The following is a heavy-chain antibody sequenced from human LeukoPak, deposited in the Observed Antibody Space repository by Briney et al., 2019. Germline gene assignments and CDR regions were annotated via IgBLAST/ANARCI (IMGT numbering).Heavy chain of an antibody. Sequence: GGSLRLSCAVSGFTVSSNYMSWVRQAPGEGLEWVSVICSGGSTYYADSVKGRFTISRDNSKNTLYLQMNSLRAEHTAVYYCGRSLGCGSGDLLYWGERTRVTVSS. CDR1: GFTVSSNY. CDR3: GRSLGCGSGDLLY. V-gene: IGHV3-66*01. D-gene: IGHD2-21*01. CDR2: ICSGGST. J-gene: IGHJ4*02.